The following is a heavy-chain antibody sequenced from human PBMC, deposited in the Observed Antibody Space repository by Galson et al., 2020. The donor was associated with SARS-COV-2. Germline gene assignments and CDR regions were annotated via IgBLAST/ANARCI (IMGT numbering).Heavy chain of an antibody. CDR3: ALLSCSSNSCVSFDP. Sequence: SQTLSLTCTVSGGSVSNYSWSWIRQPPGKGLEWIGYMYYNGATNYSPSLKRRVTISLDTSQNKLSLKVASVTAADTATSYCALLSCSSNSCVSFDPWGQGTLVTVSS. V-gene: IGHV4-59*02. J-gene: IGHJ5*02. CDR2: MYYNGAT. CDR1: GGSVSNYS. D-gene: IGHD2-2*01.